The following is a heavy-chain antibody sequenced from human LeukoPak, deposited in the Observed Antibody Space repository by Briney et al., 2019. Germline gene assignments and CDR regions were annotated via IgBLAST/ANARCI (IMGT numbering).Heavy chain of an antibody. Sequence: GRSLRLSCAASGFTFDHYAMHWVRQAPGKGLEWVSGISWNGGIIGYADSVKGRFTISRDNAKNSLYLQMNSLRAEDTALYYCAKADYGSGTYYNVRYFDSWGQGTLVTVSS. CDR1: GFTFDHYA. J-gene: IGHJ4*02. V-gene: IGHV3-9*01. D-gene: IGHD3-10*01. CDR2: ISWNGGII. CDR3: AKADYGSGTYYNVRYFDS.